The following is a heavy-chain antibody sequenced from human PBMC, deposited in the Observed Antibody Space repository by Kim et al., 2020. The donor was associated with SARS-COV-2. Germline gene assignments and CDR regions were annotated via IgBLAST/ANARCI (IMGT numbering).Heavy chain of an antibody. Sequence: SETLSLTCTVSGGSISSSSYYWGWIRQPPGKGLEWIGSIYYSGSTYYNPSLKSRVTISVDTSKNQFSLKLSSVTAADTAVYYCARRPRLRSTWFDPWGQGTLVTVSS. CDR3: ARRPRLRSTWFDP. CDR1: GGSISSSSYY. CDR2: IYYSGST. J-gene: IGHJ5*02. D-gene: IGHD1-1*01. V-gene: IGHV4-39*01.